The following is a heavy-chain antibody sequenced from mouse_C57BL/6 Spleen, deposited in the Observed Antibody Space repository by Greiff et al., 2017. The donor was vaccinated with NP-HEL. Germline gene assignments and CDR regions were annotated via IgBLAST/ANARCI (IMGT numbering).Heavy chain of an antibody. J-gene: IGHJ2*01. V-gene: IGHV5-16*01. Sequence: EVQVVESEGGLVQPGSSMKLSCTASGFTFSDYYMAWVRQVPEKGLEWVANINYDGSSTYYLDSLKSRFIISRDNAKNILYLQMSSLKSEDTATYYCARDYYDYDGASYYFDYWGQGTTLTVSS. CDR2: INYDGSST. D-gene: IGHD2-4*01. CDR3: ARDYYDYDGASYYFDY. CDR1: GFTFSDYY.